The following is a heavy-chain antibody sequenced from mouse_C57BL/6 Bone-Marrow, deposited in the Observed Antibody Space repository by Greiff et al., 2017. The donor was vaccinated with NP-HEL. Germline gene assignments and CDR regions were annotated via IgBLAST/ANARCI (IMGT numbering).Heavy chain of an antibody. CDR1: GYTFTSYW. V-gene: IGHV1-69*01. D-gene: IGHD1-1*01. Sequence: VQLQQPGAELVMPGASVKLSCKASGYTFTSYWMHWVKQRPGQGLEWIGEFDPSDSYTNYNQKFKGKSTLTVDKSSSTAYMQLSSLTSEDSAVYYCARGDYYGSSWYFEVWGTGTTVTVSS. CDR2: FDPSDSYT. CDR3: ARGDYYGSSWYFEV. J-gene: IGHJ1*03.